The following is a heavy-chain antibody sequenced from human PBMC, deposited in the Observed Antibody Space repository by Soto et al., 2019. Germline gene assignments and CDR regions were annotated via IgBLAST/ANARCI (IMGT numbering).Heavy chain of an antibody. CDR3: ASCSWYYYDSSGYCPFDY. V-gene: IGHV1-18*01. Sequence: GASVKVSCKASGYTFTSYGISWVRQAPGQGLEWMGWISAYNGNTNYAQKLQGRVTMTTDTSTSTAYMELRSLRSDDTAVYYCASCSWYYYDSSGYCPFDYWGQGTLVTVSS. J-gene: IGHJ4*02. D-gene: IGHD3-22*01. CDR1: GYTFTSYG. CDR2: ISAYNGNT.